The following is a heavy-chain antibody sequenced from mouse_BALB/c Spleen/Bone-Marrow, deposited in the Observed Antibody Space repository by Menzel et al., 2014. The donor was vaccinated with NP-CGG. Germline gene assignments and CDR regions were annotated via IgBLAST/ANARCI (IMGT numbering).Heavy chain of an antibody. V-gene: IGHV14-3*02. J-gene: IGHJ2*01. CDR2: IDPANGNT. CDR3: ARYDYGVYFDY. Sequence: VQLQQSGAELVKPGASAKLSCTASGFNIKDTYMHWVKQRPEQGLEWIGRIDPANGNTKYDPKFQGKATITADTSSNTAYLQLSSLTSEDTAVYYCARYDYGVYFDYWGQGTTLTVSS. D-gene: IGHD2-4*01. CDR1: GFNIKDTY.